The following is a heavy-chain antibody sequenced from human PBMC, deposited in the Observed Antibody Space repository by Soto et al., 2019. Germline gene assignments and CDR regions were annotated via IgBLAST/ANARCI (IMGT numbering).Heavy chain of an antibody. Sequence: GGSLRLSCAASEFTFSTYAMSWVRQAPGKGLEWVSAISGSGGSTYYADSVKGRFTISRDNSKNTLYLQMNSLRAEDTAVYYCAKAGYGSGSYYTLSFDYWGQGSLVTVSS. CDR1: EFTFSTYA. CDR2: ISGSGGST. CDR3: AKAGYGSGSYYTLSFDY. D-gene: IGHD3-10*01. J-gene: IGHJ4*02. V-gene: IGHV3-23*01.